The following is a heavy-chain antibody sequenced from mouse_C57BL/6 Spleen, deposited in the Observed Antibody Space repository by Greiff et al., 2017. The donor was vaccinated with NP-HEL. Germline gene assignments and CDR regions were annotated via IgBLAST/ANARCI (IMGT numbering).Heavy chain of an antibody. CDR1: GYTFTDYE. D-gene: IGHD2-2*01. CDR2: IDPETGST. CDR3: TSYYVYDFCYFDY. J-gene: IGHJ2*01. V-gene: IGHV1-15*01. Sequence: VQLQESGAELVRPGASVTLSCKASGYTFTDYEMHWVKQTPVHGLEWIGAIDPETGSTAYNQKFKGKAKLTADKSSSTAYMELRSLTSEDSAVYYGTSYYVYDFCYFDYWGQGTTLTVSS.